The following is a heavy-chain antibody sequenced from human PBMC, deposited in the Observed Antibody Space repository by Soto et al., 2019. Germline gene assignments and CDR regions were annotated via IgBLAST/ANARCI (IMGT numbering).Heavy chain of an antibody. Sequence: SETLSLTCTVSGGSISSGGYYWIWIRHHPGKGLEWIGYIYYSGSTYYNPSLKSRVTISVDTSKNQFSLKLSSVTAADTAVYYCARVLRLGELFFFDYWGQGTLVTVSS. V-gene: IGHV4-31*03. CDR1: GGSISSGGYY. J-gene: IGHJ4*02. CDR2: IYYSGST. CDR3: ARVLRLGELFFFDY. D-gene: IGHD3-16*01.